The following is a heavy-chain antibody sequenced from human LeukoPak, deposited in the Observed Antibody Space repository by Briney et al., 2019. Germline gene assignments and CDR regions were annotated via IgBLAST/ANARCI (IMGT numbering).Heavy chain of an antibody. CDR1: GFTFDDYA. Sequence: GRSLRLSCAASGFTFDDYAMHWVRQAPGKGLEWVSGISWNSGSIGYADSVKGRFTISRDNAKNSLYLQMNSLRAEDTALYYCAKDLLGYSYGYFDYWGQGTLVTVSS. J-gene: IGHJ4*02. D-gene: IGHD5-18*01. CDR2: ISWNSGSI. CDR3: AKDLLGYSYGYFDY. V-gene: IGHV3-9*01.